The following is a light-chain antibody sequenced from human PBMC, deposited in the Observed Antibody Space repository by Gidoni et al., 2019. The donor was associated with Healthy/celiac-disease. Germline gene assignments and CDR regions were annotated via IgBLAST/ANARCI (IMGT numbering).Light chain of an antibody. CDR2: AAS. Sequence: DIQLTQSPSFLSASVGDRVTITCRASQGISSYLAWYQQKPGKAPKLLIYAASTLQSGVPSRFSGSGSGTEFTLTISSLQPEDFATYYCQQLNSYPPEVTFXGXTKVEIK. V-gene: IGKV1-9*01. J-gene: IGKJ4*01. CDR3: QQLNSYPPEVT. CDR1: QGISSY.